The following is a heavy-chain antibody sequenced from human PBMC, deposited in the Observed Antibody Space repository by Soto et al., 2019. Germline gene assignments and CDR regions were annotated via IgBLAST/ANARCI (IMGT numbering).Heavy chain of an antibody. CDR3: ARGQAFWTGYYRMPYYFDY. D-gene: IGHD3-3*01. Sequence: TLSLTCPVSDGSVSSGSYYWSWIRQPPGKGLEYIGYLYYSGSTNYDPSLKSRVTISVDTPKNQFSLELTSVTAADTAVYYCARGQAFWTGYYRMPYYFDYWGQGTLVTVSS. V-gene: IGHV4-61*01. CDR2: LYYSGST. CDR1: DGSVSSGSYY. J-gene: IGHJ4*02.